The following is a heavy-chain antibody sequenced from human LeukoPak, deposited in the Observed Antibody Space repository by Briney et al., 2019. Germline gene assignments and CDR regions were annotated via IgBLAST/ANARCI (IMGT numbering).Heavy chain of an antibody. CDR2: ISYDGSNK. D-gene: IGHD3-10*01. V-gene: IGHV3-30-3*01. Sequence: PERSLRLSCAASGFTFSSYAMHWVRQAPGKGLEWVAVISYDGSNKYYADSVKGRFTISRDNSKHTLYLQMDSLRAEDTAVYYCARGIDGFGYFDYWGQGTLVTVSS. J-gene: IGHJ4*02. CDR1: GFTFSSYA. CDR3: ARGIDGFGYFDY.